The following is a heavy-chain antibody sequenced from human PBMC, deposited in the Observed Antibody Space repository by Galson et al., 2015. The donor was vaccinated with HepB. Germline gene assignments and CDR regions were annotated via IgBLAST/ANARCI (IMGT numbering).Heavy chain of an antibody. CDR2: ISPYSGNT. Sequence: SVKVSCKASGYTFTNYGISWVRQAPGQGLEWVGWISPYSGNTNYLQKFQGRVTLTTDTSTSTAYMQLRSLRSDDTAVYYCAREYYDNSGSYSAPDYWGQGTQVSISS. V-gene: IGHV1-18*01. CDR1: GYTFTNYG. J-gene: IGHJ4*02. D-gene: IGHD3-22*01. CDR3: AREYYDNSGSYSAPDY.